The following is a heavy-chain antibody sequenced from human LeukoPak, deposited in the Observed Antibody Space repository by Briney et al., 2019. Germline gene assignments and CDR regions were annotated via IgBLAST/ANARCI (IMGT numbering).Heavy chain of an antibody. CDR2: ISGSGGST. V-gene: IGHV3-23*01. D-gene: IGHD2-2*03. CDR1: GFTFSSYA. J-gene: IGHJ4*02. CDR3: SRGGLDY. Sequence: GGSLRLSCAASGFTFSSYAMSWVRQAPGKGLEWVSAISGSGGSTNYADSVKGRFTISRDNAKNTLYLQMNSLGAEDTAVYYCSRGGLDYWGQGTLVTVSS.